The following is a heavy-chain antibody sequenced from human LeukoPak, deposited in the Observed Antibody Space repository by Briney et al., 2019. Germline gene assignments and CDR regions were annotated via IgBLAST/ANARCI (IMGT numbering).Heavy chain of an antibody. J-gene: IGHJ5*02. V-gene: IGHV3-43*02. CDR3: VKYLEADMNYKWFDR. Sequence: GGSELLSCSSSGFTQHKDRMRAPRQLPGRGLEWVSLISGDGGSTYYVDSVKGPFTISSDNNKNSLILQMNSLRTEDTAWYYCVKYLEADMNYKWFDRWGQGTLVTVSS. D-gene: IGHD3-3*01. CDR1: GFTQHKDR. CDR2: ISGDGGST.